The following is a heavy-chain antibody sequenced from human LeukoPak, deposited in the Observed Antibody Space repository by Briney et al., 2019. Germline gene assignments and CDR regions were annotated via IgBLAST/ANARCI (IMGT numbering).Heavy chain of an antibody. CDR3: AKEAAIFLGS. CDR1: GSTFSSYA. D-gene: IGHD2-2*01. CDR2: ISGSGGST. V-gene: IGHV3-23*01. J-gene: IGHJ4*02. Sequence: GGSLRLSCAASGSTFSSYAMSWVRQAPGKGLEWVSAISGSGGSTYYADPVKGRFTSPRDNSKNTLYLQMSGLRAEDTAVYYCAKEAAIFLGSWGQGTLVTVSS.